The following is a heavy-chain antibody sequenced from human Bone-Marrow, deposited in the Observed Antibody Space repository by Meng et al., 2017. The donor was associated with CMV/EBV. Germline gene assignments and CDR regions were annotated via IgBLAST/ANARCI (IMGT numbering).Heavy chain of an antibody. D-gene: IGHD6-13*01. CDR1: GFTFSSYE. V-gene: IGHV3-48*03. J-gene: IGHJ4*02. CDR3: AKDRRIGLQRRYIAAAGIDY. Sequence: GGSLRLSCAASGFTFSSYEMNWVRQAPGKGLEWVSYIDSSGSTIYYADSVKGRFTISRDNAKNSLYLQMNSLRAEDTAVYYCAKDRRIGLQRRYIAAAGIDYWGQGTLVTVSS. CDR2: IDSSGSTI.